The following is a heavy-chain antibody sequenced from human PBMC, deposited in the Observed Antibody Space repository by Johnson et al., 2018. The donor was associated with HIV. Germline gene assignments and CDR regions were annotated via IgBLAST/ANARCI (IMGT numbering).Heavy chain of an antibody. Sequence: VQLVESGGGLVQPGGSLRLSCAASGFTFSSYWMHWVRQAPGKGLVWVSRINSDGSSTSYADSVKGRFTISRDNAKNTLYLQMNSLRAEDTAVYYCANGRLAAHDAFDIWGQGTMVTVSS. CDR1: GFTFSSYW. J-gene: IGHJ3*02. CDR3: ANGRLAAHDAFDI. D-gene: IGHD1-26*01. V-gene: IGHV3-74*02. CDR2: INSDGSST.